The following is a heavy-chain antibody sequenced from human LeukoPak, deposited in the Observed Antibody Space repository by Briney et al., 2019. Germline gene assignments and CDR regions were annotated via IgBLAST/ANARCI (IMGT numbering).Heavy chain of an antibody. V-gene: IGHV4-30-4*01. D-gene: IGHD2-15*01. CDR1: GGSISSDDYY. J-gene: IGHJ4*02. Sequence: PSETLSLTCTVSGGSISSDDYYWSWIRQPPGKGLEWIGYIYYSGSTYYNPSLKNRVTISLDTSNNQFSLNLSSVTAADTAVYYCARVGRYCSGGTCYAQFFAFDSWGQGTLVTVSS. CDR2: IYYSGST. CDR3: ARVGRYCSGGTCYAQFFAFDS.